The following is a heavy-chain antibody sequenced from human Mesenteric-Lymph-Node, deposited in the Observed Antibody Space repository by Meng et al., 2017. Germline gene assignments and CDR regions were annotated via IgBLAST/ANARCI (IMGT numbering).Heavy chain of an antibody. V-gene: IGHV4-4*03. CDR1: GGSIMSGEC. J-gene: IGHJ5*02. CDR3: ARGLVRGVIIINWFDP. D-gene: IGHD3-10*01. CDR2: IHHTGST. Sequence: SGPGMVKRPFTPCRTRASAGGSIMSGECWSWVRQHPGKGLEWIGEIHHTGSTNYNPSFKSRVTISVDTSKNQFSLKLSSVTAADTAVYYCARGLVRGVIIINWFDPWGQGTLVTVSS.